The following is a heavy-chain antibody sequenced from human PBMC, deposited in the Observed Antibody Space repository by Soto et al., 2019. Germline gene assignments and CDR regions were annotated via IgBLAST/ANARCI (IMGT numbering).Heavy chain of an antibody. D-gene: IGHD1-1*01. CDR2: MNPNSGDT. Sequence: QVQLVQSGTEVKKPGASVKVSCKASGYTFTSHDINWVRQATGQGLEWMGWMNPNSGDTGYAQKLQGRVTMTRDTSIRTAYMELSSLRSEDTAVYYCARVGGNWNDDYFDSWGQGTLVTVSS. CDR1: GYTFTSHD. J-gene: IGHJ4*02. CDR3: ARVGGNWNDDYFDS. V-gene: IGHV1-8*01.